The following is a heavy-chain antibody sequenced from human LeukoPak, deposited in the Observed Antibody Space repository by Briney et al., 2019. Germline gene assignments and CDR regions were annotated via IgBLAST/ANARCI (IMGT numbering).Heavy chain of an antibody. J-gene: IGHJ5*02. CDR2: IWSDGTEK. CDR1: GFTYSHFG. CDR3: AKRAPQPSCSGANCYVFDP. D-gene: IGHD2-2*01. Sequence: PGRSLRLSCAASGFTYSHFGMHWVRQAPGKGLEWVAVIWSDGTEKYYGDAVKGRFTISRDNSRNTLYLLMNSLRAEDTAIYYCAKRAPQPSCSGANCYVFDPWGQGTLVTVSS. V-gene: IGHV3-33*08.